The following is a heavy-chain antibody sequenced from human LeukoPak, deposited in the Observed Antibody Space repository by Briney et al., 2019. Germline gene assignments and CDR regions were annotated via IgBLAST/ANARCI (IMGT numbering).Heavy chain of an antibody. J-gene: IGHJ3*02. Sequence: PSETLSLTCTVSGGSITSLYWCWIRQAPGKGLEWIGFIYYSGRTKYNPSLQSRVTISLDTSEKKFSLKVTSVTAADTAVYYCTRLLDNDSSGDPDTFDMWGQGTVVTVSS. D-gene: IGHD3-22*01. CDR2: IYYSGRT. V-gene: IGHV4-59*08. CDR3: TRLLDNDSSGDPDTFDM. CDR1: GGSITSLY.